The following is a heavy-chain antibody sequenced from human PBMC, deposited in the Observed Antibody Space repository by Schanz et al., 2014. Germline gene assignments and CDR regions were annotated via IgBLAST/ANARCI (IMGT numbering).Heavy chain of an antibody. CDR3: AKDVDFWSGYYLDY. V-gene: IGHV3-30*02. D-gene: IGHD3-3*01. CDR1: GFTFSAFG. CDR2: IAYDGSRK. J-gene: IGHJ4*02. Sequence: HVQLVESGGGVVQPGGSLRLSCAASGFTFSAFGMHWVRQAPGKGLDWVAFIAYDGSRKYYGDSVRGRFTISRDNSKNTLSLQMNSLRSEDTAVYYCAKDVDFWSGYYLDYWGQGTLVTVSS.